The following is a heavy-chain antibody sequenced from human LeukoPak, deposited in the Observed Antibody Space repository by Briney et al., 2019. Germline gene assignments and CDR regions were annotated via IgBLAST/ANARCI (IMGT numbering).Heavy chain of an antibody. CDR2: ISSSSSTI. CDR1: GSTFSSYS. CDR3: ARAGRQWLSSIDY. V-gene: IGHV3-48*01. J-gene: IGHJ4*02. Sequence: PGGSLRLSCAASGSTFSSYSINWVRQAPGKGLEWVSYISSSSSTIYYADSVKGRFTISRDNAKNSLYLQMNSLRAEDTAVYYCARAGRQWLSSIDYWGQGTLVTVSS. D-gene: IGHD6-19*01.